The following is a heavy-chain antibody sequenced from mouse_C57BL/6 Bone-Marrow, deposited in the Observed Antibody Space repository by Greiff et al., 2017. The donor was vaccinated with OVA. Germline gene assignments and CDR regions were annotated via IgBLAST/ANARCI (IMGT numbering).Heavy chain of an antibody. CDR2: INPNNGGT. V-gene: IGHV1-18*01. Sequence: EVQLKESGPELVKPGASVKIPCKASGYTFTDYNMDWVKQSHGKSLEWIGDINPNNGGTIYNQKFKGKATLTVDKSSSTAYMELRSLTSEDTAVYYCARRGDYPWFAYWGQGTLVTVSA. J-gene: IGHJ3*01. CDR3: ARRGDYPWFAY. D-gene: IGHD2-4*01. CDR1: GYTFTDYN.